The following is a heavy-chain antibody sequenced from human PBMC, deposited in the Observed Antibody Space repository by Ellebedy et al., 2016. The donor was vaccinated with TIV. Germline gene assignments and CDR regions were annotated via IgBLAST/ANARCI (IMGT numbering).Heavy chain of an antibody. D-gene: IGHD3-16*01. Sequence: GESLKISCAASGFTFSSFAMSWVRQAPGKGLAWVAEISRSGETTYYGDSVKGRFTMSRDNSKNTTFLQMNSLRPEDTGVYYCAKWGSISHQYLDSWGQGALVTVSS. CDR3: AKWGSISHQYLDS. CDR2: ISRSGETT. J-gene: IGHJ4*02. V-gene: IGHV3-23*01. CDR1: GFTFSSFA.